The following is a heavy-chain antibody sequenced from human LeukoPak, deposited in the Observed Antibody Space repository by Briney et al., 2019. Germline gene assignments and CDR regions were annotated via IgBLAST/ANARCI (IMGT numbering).Heavy chain of an antibody. J-gene: IGHJ6*02. V-gene: IGHV3-7*01. CDR1: GFTFSSYS. Sequence: PGGSLRLSCAASGFTFSSYSMNWVRQAPGKGLEWVANINQAGSGEYYVDSVKGRFTISRDNAKNSLYLQMNSLRAEDTAVYYCAKNGHYALDVWGQGTTVTVSS. CDR3: AKNGHYALDV. CDR2: INQAGSGE. D-gene: IGHD4-17*01.